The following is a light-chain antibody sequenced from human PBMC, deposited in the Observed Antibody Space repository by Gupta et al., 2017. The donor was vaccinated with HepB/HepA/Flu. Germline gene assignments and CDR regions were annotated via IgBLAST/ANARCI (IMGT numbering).Light chain of an antibody. V-gene: IGKV1-33*01. CDR2: GAS. J-gene: IGKJ2*01. Sequence: EIQMTQSPSYLSSSVGDRVTITCQATHDIKTFLNWFQQKSGKAPRLLIYGASNLESGVPPRFSGSGSGTQFSLTITNLQPEDVASYVCQQYDHLPYTFGQGT. CDR3: QQYDHLPYT. CDR1: HDIKTF.